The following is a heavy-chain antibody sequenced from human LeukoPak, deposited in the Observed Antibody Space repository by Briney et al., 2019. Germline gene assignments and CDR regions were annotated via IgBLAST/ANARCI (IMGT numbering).Heavy chain of an antibody. CDR2: ISSSSSYT. Sequence: PGGSLRLSCAASGFTFSDYYMSWIRQAPGKGLEWVSYISSSSSYTNYADSVKGRFTISRDNAKNSLYLQMNSLRAEDTAVYYCAKEEWEPRDYYGMDVWGQGSTVTVSS. J-gene: IGHJ6*02. CDR1: GFTFSDYY. D-gene: IGHD1-26*01. CDR3: AKEEWEPRDYYGMDV. V-gene: IGHV3-11*05.